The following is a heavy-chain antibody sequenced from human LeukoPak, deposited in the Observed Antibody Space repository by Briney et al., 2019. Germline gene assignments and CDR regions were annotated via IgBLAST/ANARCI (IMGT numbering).Heavy chain of an antibody. CDR3: ARGETTYYDFWSGYQLDY. V-gene: IGHV3-23*01. CDR2: ISGSGSST. D-gene: IGHD3-3*01. CDR1: GFSVSSDF. J-gene: IGHJ4*02. Sequence: PGGSLRLSCAASGFSVSSDFMSWVRQAPGKGLEWLSVISGSGSSTYSADSVKGRFTISRDNSKNTLYLQMSSLRAEDTAVYYCARGETTYYDFWSGYQLDYWGQGTLVTVSS.